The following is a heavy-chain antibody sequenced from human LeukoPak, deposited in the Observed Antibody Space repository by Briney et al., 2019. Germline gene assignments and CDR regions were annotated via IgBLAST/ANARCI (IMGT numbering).Heavy chain of an antibody. J-gene: IGHJ4*02. Sequence: ASVKVSCKASAYTFSSYEVIWVRQATGQWFEWMGWMNPNSGKTGYAQKFQGRVTITWDTSISTVYMELTSLRSEDTAVYYCAKDQRTYYYDSSGDYWGQGTLVTVSS. CDR1: AYTFSSYE. CDR2: MNPNSGKT. D-gene: IGHD3-22*01. CDR3: AKDQRTYYYDSSGDY. V-gene: IGHV1-8*03.